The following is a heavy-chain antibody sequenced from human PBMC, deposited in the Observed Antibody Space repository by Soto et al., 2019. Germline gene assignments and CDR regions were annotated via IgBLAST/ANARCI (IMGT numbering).Heavy chain of an antibody. Sequence: QVQLVQSGAEVKKPGSSVKVSCKASGGTFSSYTISWVRQAPGQGLEWMGRIIPILGIANYAQKFQGRVTSTADKSTSTAYMELSSLRSEDTAVYYCATLGYCSGGSCSPDGMDVWGQGNTVTVSS. V-gene: IGHV1-69*02. J-gene: IGHJ6*02. CDR3: ATLGYCSGGSCSPDGMDV. CDR1: GGTFSSYT. D-gene: IGHD2-15*01. CDR2: IIPILGIA.